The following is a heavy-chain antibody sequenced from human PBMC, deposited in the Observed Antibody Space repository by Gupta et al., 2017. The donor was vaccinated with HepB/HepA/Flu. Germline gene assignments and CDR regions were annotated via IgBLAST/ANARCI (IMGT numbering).Heavy chain of an antibody. D-gene: IGHD1-26*01. CDR1: GFTFSSYA. J-gene: IGHJ3*02. CDR3: ARGWELLKDAFDI. Sequence: QVQLVESGGGVVQPGRSLRLSCAASGFTFSSYAMHWVRQAPGKGLEWVAVISYDGSNKYYADSVKGRFTISRDNSKNTLYLQMNSLRAEDTAVYYCARGWELLKDAFDIWGQGTMVTVSS. CDR2: ISYDGSNK. V-gene: IGHV3-30-3*01.